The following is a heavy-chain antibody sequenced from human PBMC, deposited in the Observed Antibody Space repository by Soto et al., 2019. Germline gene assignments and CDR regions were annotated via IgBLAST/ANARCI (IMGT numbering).Heavy chain of an antibody. Sequence: QVQLVESGGGVVQPGRSLRLSCAASGFTFSSYGMHWVRQAPGKGLEWVAVIWYDGSNKYYADSVKGRFTISRDNSKNTLYLQMNSLRAEDTAVYYCARDYYDSSGYYYYKVYYYYYGMDVWGQGTTVTVSS. J-gene: IGHJ6*02. CDR2: IWYDGSNK. CDR1: GFTFSSYG. D-gene: IGHD3-22*01. CDR3: ARDYYDSSGYYYYKVYYYYYGMDV. V-gene: IGHV3-33*01.